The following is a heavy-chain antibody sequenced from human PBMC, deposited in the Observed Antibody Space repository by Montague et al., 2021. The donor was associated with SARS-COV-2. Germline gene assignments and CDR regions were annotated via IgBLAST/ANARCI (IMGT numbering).Heavy chain of an antibody. CDR3: ARGGYYGSGSYSLLYYYYGMDV. J-gene: IGHJ6*02. V-gene: IGHV4-39*01. CDR1: GGPISGSSDY. CDR2: VDYSGNT. Sequence: SETLSLTCTVTGGPISGSSDYWGWIRQSPGKGLEWIASVDYSGNTYYSPSLKSRLTLSVDTSKNQFSLKLNSVTAADTALYYRARGGYYGSGSYSLLYYYYGMDVWGQGTTVTVSS. D-gene: IGHD3-10*01.